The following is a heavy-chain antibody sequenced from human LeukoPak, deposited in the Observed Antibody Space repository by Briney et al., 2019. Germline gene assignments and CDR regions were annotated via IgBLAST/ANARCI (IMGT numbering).Heavy chain of an antibody. V-gene: IGHV1-2*02. CDR1: GYTFTGYY. CDR3: ARGARADWYYYYYMDV. J-gene: IGHJ6*03. CDR2: INPNSGGT. Sequence: ASVKVSCKASGYTFTGYYMHWVRQAPGQGLEWMGWINPNSGGTNYAQKFQGRVTMTRDTSISTAYMELSRLRSDGTAVYCCARGARADWYYYYYMDVWGKGTTVTVSS. D-gene: IGHD2-21*01.